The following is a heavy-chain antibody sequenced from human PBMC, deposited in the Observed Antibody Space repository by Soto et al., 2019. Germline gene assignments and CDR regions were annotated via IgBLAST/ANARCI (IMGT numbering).Heavy chain of an antibody. CDR2: ISGSGGST. J-gene: IGHJ6*04. CDR1: GFTFSSYA. Sequence: PGGSLRLSCAASGFTFSSYAMSWVRQAPGKGLEWVSAISGSGGSTYYADSVKGRFTISRDNSKNTLYLQMNSLRAEDTAVYYCAKRGDSSGYYYGMDVWGKGTTVTVSS. D-gene: IGHD3-22*01. V-gene: IGHV3-23*01. CDR3: AKRGDSSGYYYGMDV.